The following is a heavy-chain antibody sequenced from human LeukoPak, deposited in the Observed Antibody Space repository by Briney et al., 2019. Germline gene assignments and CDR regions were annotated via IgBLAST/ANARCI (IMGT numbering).Heavy chain of an antibody. CDR3: ARILPGDIWSGYYSAPVDY. V-gene: IGHV1-18*01. CDR1: GYTFTSYG. Sequence: ASVKVSCKASGYTFTSYGISWVRQAPGQGLEWMGWISAYNGNTNYAQKLQGRVTMTTDTSTSTAYMELRSLRSDDTAVYYCARILPGDIWSGYYSAPVDYWGQGTLVTVSS. D-gene: IGHD3-3*01. CDR2: ISAYNGNT. J-gene: IGHJ4*02.